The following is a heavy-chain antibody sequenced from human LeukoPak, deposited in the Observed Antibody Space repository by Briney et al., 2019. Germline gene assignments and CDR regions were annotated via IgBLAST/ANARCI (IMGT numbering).Heavy chain of an antibody. V-gene: IGHV3-66*01. CDR3: ARDYGGSSPFDY. J-gene: IGHJ4*02. CDR1: GFTVSSNY. CDR2: IYSGGST. Sequence: GGSLRLSCAASGFTVSSNYMSWVRQAPGKGLEWVSVIYSGGSTYYADSVKGRFTISRDNAKNSLYLHMNSLRAEDTAVYYCARDYGGSSPFDYWGQGTLVTVSS. D-gene: IGHD4-23*01.